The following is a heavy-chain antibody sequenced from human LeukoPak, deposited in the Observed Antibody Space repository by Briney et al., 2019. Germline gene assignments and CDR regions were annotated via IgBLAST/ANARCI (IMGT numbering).Heavy chain of an antibody. CDR1: GVTFSSYG. CDR3: ARTGGNPSLPYDY. V-gene: IGHV3-20*04. D-gene: IGHD4-23*01. J-gene: IGHJ4*02. Sequence: GGSLRLSCAASGVTFSSYGMSWVRQAPGKGLEWVSGINWNGGSTGYADSVKGRFTISRDNAKNSLYLQMNSLRAEDTAVYYCARTGGNPSLPYDYWGQGTLVTVSS. CDR2: INWNGGST.